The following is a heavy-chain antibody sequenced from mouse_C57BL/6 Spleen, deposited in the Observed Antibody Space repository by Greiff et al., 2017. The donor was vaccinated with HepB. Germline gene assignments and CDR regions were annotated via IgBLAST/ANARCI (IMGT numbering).Heavy chain of an antibody. V-gene: IGHV1-15*01. CDR2: IDPETGGT. CDR1: GYTFTDYE. D-gene: IGHD4-1*01. Sequence: VKLVESGAELVRPGASVTLSCKASGYTFTDYEMHWVKQTPVHGLEWIGAIDPETGGTAYNQKFKGKAILTADKSSSTAYMELRSLTSEDSAVYYCTKIKNWDLYYFDYWGQGTTLTVSS. J-gene: IGHJ2*01. CDR3: TKIKNWDLYYFDY.